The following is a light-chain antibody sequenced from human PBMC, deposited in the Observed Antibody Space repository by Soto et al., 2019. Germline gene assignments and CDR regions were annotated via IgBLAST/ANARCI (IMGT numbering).Light chain of an antibody. CDR3: QQRNVWPPVT. CDR2: GAF. Sequence: EIVLTQSPATLSLSPGEGATLSCSPSPSVTNFLAWYQQKPGQAPRLLIYGAFNRATGIPARFSGSGSGTDFTLTISSLEPEDSAVYYCQQRNVWPPVTFGQGTRLEI. CDR1: PSVTNF. V-gene: IGKV3-11*01. J-gene: IGKJ5*01.